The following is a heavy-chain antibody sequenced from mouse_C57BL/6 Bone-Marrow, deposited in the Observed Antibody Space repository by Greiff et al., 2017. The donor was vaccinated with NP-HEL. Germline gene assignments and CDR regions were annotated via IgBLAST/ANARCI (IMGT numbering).Heavy chain of an antibody. Sequence: DVQLVESGGDLVKPGESLKLSCAASGFTFSSYGMSWVRQTPDKRLEWVATISSGGSYTYYPDSVKGRFTISRDNAKNTLYLQMSSLKSEDTAMYYCARPKMDYWGQGTSVTVSS. J-gene: IGHJ4*01. V-gene: IGHV5-6*01. CDR3: ARPKMDY. CDR2: ISSGGSYT. CDR1: GFTFSSYG.